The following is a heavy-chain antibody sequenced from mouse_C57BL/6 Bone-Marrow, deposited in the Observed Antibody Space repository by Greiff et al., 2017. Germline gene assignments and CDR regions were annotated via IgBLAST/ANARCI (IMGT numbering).Heavy chain of an antibody. J-gene: IGHJ3*01. V-gene: IGHV14-4*01. Sequence: VQLQQSGAELVRPGASVTLSCTASGFNIKDDYMHWVKQRPEQGLEWIGWIDPENGDTEYASKFQGKATITADTSSNTAYLQLSSLTSEDTAVYYCNHYYGSSYGAYCGQGTLVTVSA. D-gene: IGHD1-1*01. CDR3: NHYYGSSYGAY. CDR1: GFNIKDDY. CDR2: IDPENGDT.